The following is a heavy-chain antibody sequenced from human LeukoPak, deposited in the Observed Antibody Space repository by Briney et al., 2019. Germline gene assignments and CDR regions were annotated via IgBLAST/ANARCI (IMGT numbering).Heavy chain of an antibody. CDR2: IKQDGSTK. CDR1: GFAFRSYW. D-gene: IGHD3-22*01. V-gene: IGHV3-7*01. CDR3: AREAPPHDTSDYDL. J-gene: IGHJ5*02. Sequence: PGGSLRLSCSASGFAFRSYWMSWVRQSPGKALEWVANIKQDGSTKNYVDSVKGRFTISRDNAGDFLYLQMNSLRPEDSGVYFCAREAPPHDTSDYDLWGQGTLVTVSS.